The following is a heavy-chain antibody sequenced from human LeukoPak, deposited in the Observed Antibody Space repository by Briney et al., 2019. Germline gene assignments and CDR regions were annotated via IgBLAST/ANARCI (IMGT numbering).Heavy chain of an antibody. J-gene: IGHJ4*02. CDR2: IDYDSSHI. Sequence: GGSLRLSCAASGFTSSTSAMNWVRQVPGKGLEWVSSIDYDSSHIYYAASVRGRFTISRDNARNSVYLQMNSLRVEDTAMYYCARDPLRYLRVGHYDYWGQGTLVAVSS. V-gene: IGHV3-21*01. CDR1: GFTSSTSA. CDR3: ARDPLRYLRVGHYDY. D-gene: IGHD3-9*01.